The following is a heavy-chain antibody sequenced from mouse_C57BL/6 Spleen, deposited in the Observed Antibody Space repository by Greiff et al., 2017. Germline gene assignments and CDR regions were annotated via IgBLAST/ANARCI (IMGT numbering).Heavy chain of an antibody. Sequence: QVQLQQPGAELVMPGASVKLSCKASGYTFTNYWMHWVKQRPGQGLEWIGELDPSDSYTNYNQKFKGKSTLTVDKSSSTAYMQLISLTSEDSEVYSWAVRSCDYWGQGTTLTVSS. CDR1: GYTFTNYW. CDR2: LDPSDSYT. CDR3: AVRSCDY. V-gene: IGHV1-69*01. J-gene: IGHJ2*01.